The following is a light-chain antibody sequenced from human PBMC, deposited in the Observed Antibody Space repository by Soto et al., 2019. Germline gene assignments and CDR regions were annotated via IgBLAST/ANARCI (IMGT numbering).Light chain of an antibody. CDR3: CSYVGSSTDV. J-gene: IGLJ1*01. Sequence: QSALTQPASVSGSPGQSITISCTGTSSDVGSYNLVSWYQQHPGKAPKLMIYEVSKRPSGVSNRLSGSKSGNTASLTISGLQAEDEADYYCCSYVGSSTDVFGTGTKVTVL. CDR2: EVS. CDR1: SSDVGSYNL. V-gene: IGLV2-23*02.